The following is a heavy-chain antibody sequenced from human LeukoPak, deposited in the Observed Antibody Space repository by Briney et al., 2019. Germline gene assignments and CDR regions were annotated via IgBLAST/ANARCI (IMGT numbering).Heavy chain of an antibody. D-gene: IGHD4-23*01. CDR2: INPTVGIT. CDR3: ARNTSVGDNAWWFDP. CDR1: RYTLTRYY. V-gene: IGHV1-46*01. J-gene: IGHJ5*02. Sequence: ASLKVSSEPSRYTLTRYYMHSGPQAPGQGVEWMGLINPTVGITGSAQTLQGRVTMTKDISTSTDYMELSSLRSEDTAIYSWARNTSVGDNAWWFDPWGQGTLVTVSS.